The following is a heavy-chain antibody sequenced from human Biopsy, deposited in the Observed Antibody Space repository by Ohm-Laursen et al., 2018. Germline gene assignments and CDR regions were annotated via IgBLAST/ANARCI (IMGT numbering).Heavy chain of an antibody. V-gene: IGHV4-59*11. CDR2: ISHTGYT. CDR1: GGSFTGHY. CDR3: ARGSNEYGGLYFPH. Sequence: SDTLSLTCTVSGGSFTGHYCTWIRQPPGKGLEWIGHISHTGYTSYKSSLKSRVTISLDTSRKHFSLRLTSLAAADTAVYYCARGSNEYGGLYFPHWGQGTLVTVSS. D-gene: IGHD4-23*01. J-gene: IGHJ1*01.